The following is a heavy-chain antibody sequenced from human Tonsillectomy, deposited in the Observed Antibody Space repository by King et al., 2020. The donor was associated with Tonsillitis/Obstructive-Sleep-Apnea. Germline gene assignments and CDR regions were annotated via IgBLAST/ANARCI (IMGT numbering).Heavy chain of an antibody. CDR2: VYYSGST. D-gene: IGHD1-1*01. J-gene: IGHJ5*02. Sequence: QLQESGPGLVKPSETLSLTCIVSGGSISSSSYFWAWIRQPPGKGLEWIGSVYYSGSTYYIPSLKSRVTISVDTSKNHFSLRLNSVTAADTAVYYCAGGTFKNTTTWFDPWGQGTLVTVSS. V-gene: IGHV4-39*02. CDR3: AGGTFKNTTTWFDP. CDR1: GGSISSSSYF.